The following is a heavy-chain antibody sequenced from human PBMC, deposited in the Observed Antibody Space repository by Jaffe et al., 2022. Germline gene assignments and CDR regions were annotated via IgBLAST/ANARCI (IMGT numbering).Heavy chain of an antibody. CDR1: GGSISSGSYY. Sequence: QVQLQESGPGLVKPSQTLSLTCTVSGGSISSGSYYWSWIRQPAGKGLEWIGRIYTSGSTNYNPSLKSRVTISVDTSKNQFSLKLSSVTAADTAVYYCARGLIEIDYWGQGTLVTVSS. J-gene: IGHJ4*02. V-gene: IGHV4-61*02. D-gene: IGHD2-21*01. CDR3: ARGLIEIDY. CDR2: IYTSGST.